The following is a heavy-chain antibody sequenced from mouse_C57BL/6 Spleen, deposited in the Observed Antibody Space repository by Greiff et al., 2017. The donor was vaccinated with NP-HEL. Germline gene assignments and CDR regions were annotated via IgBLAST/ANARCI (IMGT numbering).Heavy chain of an antibody. CDR1: GYTFTEYT. J-gene: IGHJ2*01. Sequence: VQLQQSGAELVKPGASVKLSCKASGYTFTEYTIHWVKQRSGQGLEWIGWFYPGSGSIKYNEKFKDKATLTADKSSSTVYMELSRLTSEDSAVYFCARHEERGAWDGYYFDYWGQGTTLTVSS. V-gene: IGHV1-62-2*01. CDR2: FYPGSGSI. D-gene: IGHD2-3*01. CDR3: ARHEERGAWDGYYFDY.